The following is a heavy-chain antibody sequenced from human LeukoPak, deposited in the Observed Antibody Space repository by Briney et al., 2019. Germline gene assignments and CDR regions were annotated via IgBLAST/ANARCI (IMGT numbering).Heavy chain of an antibody. D-gene: IGHD3-22*01. CDR2: ISGSGGST. CDR1: GFTFSTYA. V-gene: IGHV3-23*01. Sequence: GGSLRLSCVASGFTFSTYALSWVRQAPGKGLEWVSAISGSGGSTYYADSVKGRFTISRDNSKNTLYLQMNSLRAEDTAVYYCAKAYYYDSSGYYSYWGQGTLVTVSS. CDR3: AKAYYYDSSGYYSY. J-gene: IGHJ4*02.